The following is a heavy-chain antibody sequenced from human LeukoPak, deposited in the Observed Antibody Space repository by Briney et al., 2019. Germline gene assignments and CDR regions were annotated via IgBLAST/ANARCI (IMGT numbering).Heavy chain of an antibody. J-gene: IGHJ3*02. Sequence: GGSLRLSCAASGFTFSSYAMSWVRQAPGKGLEWVAVISYDGSNKYYADSVKGRFTISRDNSKNTLYLQMNSLRAEDTAVYYCAKGPPGGGYRRTTRGTDAFDIWGQGTMVTVSS. V-gene: IGHV3-30*18. CDR1: GFTFSSYA. CDR2: ISYDGSNK. D-gene: IGHD3-22*01. CDR3: AKGPPGGGYRRTTRGTDAFDI.